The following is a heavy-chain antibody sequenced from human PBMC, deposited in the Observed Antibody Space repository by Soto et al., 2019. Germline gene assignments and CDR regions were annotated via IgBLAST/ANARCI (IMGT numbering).Heavy chain of an antibody. J-gene: IGHJ4*02. CDR2: ISGSGSST. Sequence: PGGSLRLSCAASGFTFSSYAMTWVRQAPGKGLEWVSVISGSGSSTYYADSVKGRFTISRDNSKNTVYLQMNSLKAEDRALYFCAKGGYTTYYECWGQGTLVTVSS. CDR3: AKGGYTTYYEC. D-gene: IGHD5-18*01. V-gene: IGHV3-23*01. CDR1: GFTFSSYA.